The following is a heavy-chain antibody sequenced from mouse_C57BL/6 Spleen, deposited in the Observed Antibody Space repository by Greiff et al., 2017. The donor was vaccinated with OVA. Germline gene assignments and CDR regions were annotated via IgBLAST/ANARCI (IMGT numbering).Heavy chain of an antibody. CDR2: IDPEDGET. D-gene: IGHD1-1*01. CDR1: GFNIKDYY. V-gene: IGHV14-2*01. J-gene: IGHJ2*01. CDR3: APQRGSSYGYFDY. Sequence: EVKLMESGAELVKPGASVKLSCTASGFNIKDYYMHWVKQRTEQGLEWIGRIDPEDGETKYAPKFQGKATITADTSSNTAYLQLSSLTSEDTAVYYCAPQRGSSYGYFDYWGQGTTLTVSS.